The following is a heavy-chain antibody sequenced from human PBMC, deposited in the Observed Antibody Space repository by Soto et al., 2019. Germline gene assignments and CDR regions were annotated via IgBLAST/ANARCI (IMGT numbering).Heavy chain of an antibody. CDR1: RAFINSGGFY. Sequence: QVQLQESGPGLVQPSETLSLTCSVSRAFINSGGFYYSWIRQPPGKGLEWLGYICHSGSTLYTPSLRGRLTLSADTSRNQLSLHLTSVTAADTAVYYCVRGGIAGHWFDPWGQGILVTVSS. CDR2: ICHSGST. V-gene: IGHV4-31*03. CDR3: VRGGIAGHWFDP. J-gene: IGHJ5*02. D-gene: IGHD2-15*01.